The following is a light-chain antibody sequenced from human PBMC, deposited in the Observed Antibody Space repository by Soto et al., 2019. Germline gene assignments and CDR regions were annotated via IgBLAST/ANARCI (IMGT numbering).Light chain of an antibody. J-gene: IGLJ2*01. CDR2: EVS. CDR3: SSYAGSNNFDVV. Sequence: QSALTQPASVSGSPGQSITISCTGTSGDVGAYNYVSWYQQHPGKAPRLMIYEVSKRPSGVPDRFSGSKSGNTASLTVSGLQAEDEADYYCSSYAGSNNFDVVFGGGTKLTVL. V-gene: IGLV2-8*01. CDR1: SGDVGAYNY.